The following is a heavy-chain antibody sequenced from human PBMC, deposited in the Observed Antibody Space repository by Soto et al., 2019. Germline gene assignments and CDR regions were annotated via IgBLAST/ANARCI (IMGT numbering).Heavy chain of an antibody. CDR2: IIAYSGNT. V-gene: IGHV1-18*01. D-gene: IGHD3-3*01. Sequence: ASVKVSCKASGYTFTSYGISWVRQAPGQGLEWMGWIIAYSGNTNYAQKLQERVTITRDTSTSTAYMELRSLRPEDTAVYYCAADRLLRFLESHWGPGTLVTVSS. CDR3: AADRLLRFLESH. CDR1: GYTFTSYG. J-gene: IGHJ4*02.